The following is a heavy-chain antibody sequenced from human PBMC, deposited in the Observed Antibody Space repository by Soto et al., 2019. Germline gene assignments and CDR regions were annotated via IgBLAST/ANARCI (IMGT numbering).Heavy chain of an antibody. J-gene: IGHJ4*02. CDR2: IYYSGST. CDR1: GGSISSSSYY. D-gene: IGHD5-12*01. V-gene: IGHV4-39*07. Sequence: SETLSLTCTVSGGSISSSSYYWGWIRQPPGKGLEWIGSIYYSGSTYYNPSLKSRVTISVDTSKNQFSLKLSSVTAADTAVYYCARANNVEMATITDFDYWGQGTLVTVSS. CDR3: ARANNVEMATITDFDY.